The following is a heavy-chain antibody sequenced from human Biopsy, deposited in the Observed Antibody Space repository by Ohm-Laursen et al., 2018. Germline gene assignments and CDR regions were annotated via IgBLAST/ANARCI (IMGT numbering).Heavy chain of an antibody. Sequence: SVKVSCKVSGYTLTELSIHWVRQTGGKGLEWMGGFDREERKTVYAEKFQGRVTMTEDTSTDTVYMEVTSLRSDDTAVYYCARDTKWLASGPIDYWGQGALVTVSS. CDR1: GYTLTELS. CDR3: ARDTKWLASGPIDY. D-gene: IGHD3-22*01. V-gene: IGHV1-24*01. CDR2: FDREERKT. J-gene: IGHJ4*02.